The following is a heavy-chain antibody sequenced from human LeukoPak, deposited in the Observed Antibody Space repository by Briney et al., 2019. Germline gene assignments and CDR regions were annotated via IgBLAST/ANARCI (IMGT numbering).Heavy chain of an antibody. Sequence: SETLSLTCTVSGGSISSYYWSWIRQPPGKGLGWIGYIYYSGSTNYNPSLKSRVTISVDTSKNQFSLKLSSVTAADTAVYYCARGESYYDSSGYRYFDYWGQGTLVTVSS. D-gene: IGHD3-22*01. V-gene: IGHV4-59*01. CDR3: ARGESYYDSSGYRYFDY. J-gene: IGHJ4*02. CDR2: IYYSGST. CDR1: GGSISSYY.